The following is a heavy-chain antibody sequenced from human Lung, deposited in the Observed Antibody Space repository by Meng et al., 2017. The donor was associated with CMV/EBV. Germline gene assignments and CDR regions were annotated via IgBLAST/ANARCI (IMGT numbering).Heavy chain of an antibody. D-gene: IGHD2-21*01. CDR3: AKEFPNNAFDV. V-gene: IGHV3-30*01. J-gene: IGHJ3*01. Sequence: GGSLRLSCPASGFIFSDFAMHWVRQAPGKGLEWVAVISYDGSNEYYADSVKGRFTISRDNSKNTLYLQMNSLRPEDTAVYYCAKEFPNNAFDVWGQGTMVTVSS. CDR2: ISYDGSNE. CDR1: GFIFSDFA.